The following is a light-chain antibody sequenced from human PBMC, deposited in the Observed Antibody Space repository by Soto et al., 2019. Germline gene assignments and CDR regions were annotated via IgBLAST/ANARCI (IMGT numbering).Light chain of an antibody. CDR2: GVT. J-gene: IGLJ3*02. Sequence: QSALAQPPSASGSPGQSVTISCTGSGSDIGAYNFVSWYQQHPGKAPKLMIFGVTERPSGVPGRFSGSKSGNTAFLTVSGLQADDEAVYYCYSYAGRNIWVFGGGTKLNVL. V-gene: IGLV2-8*01. CDR1: GSDIGAYNF. CDR3: YSYAGRNIWV.